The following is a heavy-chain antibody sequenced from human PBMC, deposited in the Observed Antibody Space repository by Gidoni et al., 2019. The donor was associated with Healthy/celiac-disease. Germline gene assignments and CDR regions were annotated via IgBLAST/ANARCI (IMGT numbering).Heavy chain of an antibody. CDR2: MNPNSGNT. CDR3: ARGRNIEYYYDSSGYDY. J-gene: IGHJ4*02. D-gene: IGHD3-22*01. V-gene: IGHV1-8*01. Sequence: QVQLVQSGAEVKKPGASVKVYCKASGYTFTSYDINWVRQATGQGLEWMGWMNPNSGNTGYAQQFQGRVTMTRNTSISTAYMELSSLRSEDTAVYYCARGRNIEYYYDSSGYDYWGQGTLVTVSS. CDR1: GYTFTSYD.